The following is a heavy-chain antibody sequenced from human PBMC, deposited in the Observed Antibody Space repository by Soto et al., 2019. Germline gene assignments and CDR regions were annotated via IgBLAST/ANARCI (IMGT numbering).Heavy chain of an antibody. CDR1: GGSISSTSYY. J-gene: IGHJ4*02. CDR2: IYYNGGT. D-gene: IGHD3-9*01. CDR3: ARHYDILTGYYTPLEY. V-gene: IGHV4-39*01. Sequence: PSETLSLTCTESGGSISSTSYYWGWIRQPPGKGLEWIGTIYYNGGTYYNPSLKSRVTISVDTSKNQFFLKLSSVTAADTAVYYCARHYDILTGYYTPLEYWGQGTLVTVSS.